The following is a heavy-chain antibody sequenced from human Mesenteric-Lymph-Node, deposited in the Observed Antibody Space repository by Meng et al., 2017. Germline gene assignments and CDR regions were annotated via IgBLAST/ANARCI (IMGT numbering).Heavy chain of an antibody. CDR1: GFTFSSYG. V-gene: IGHV3-33*01. CDR3: ARDLRRGYRYCYDY. Sequence: GESLKISCAASGFTFSSYGMNWVRQAPGKGLEWVAVIWADGTNQNYADSVKGRFFISRDNSKNTLSLEMTSLRVEDTAVDYCARDLRRGYRYCYDYWGQGTLVIVSS. J-gene: IGHJ4*02. CDR2: IWADGTNQ. D-gene: IGHD5-18*01.